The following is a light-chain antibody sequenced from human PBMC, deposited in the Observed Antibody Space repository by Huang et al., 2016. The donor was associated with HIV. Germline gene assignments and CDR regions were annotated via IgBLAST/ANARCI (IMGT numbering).Light chain of an antibody. J-gene: IGKJ5*01. CDR1: QSVSSN. V-gene: IGKV3-15*01. CDR3: QQYNNWPPIT. CDR2: GAS. Sequence: EIVMTQSPVTLSVSPGERATLSCRASQSVSSNLAWYQQKPGQAPRLLLYGASTRATGVPARFSGSGSGTEFTLTISSLQSEDFALYYCQQYNNWPPITFGQGTRLEMK.